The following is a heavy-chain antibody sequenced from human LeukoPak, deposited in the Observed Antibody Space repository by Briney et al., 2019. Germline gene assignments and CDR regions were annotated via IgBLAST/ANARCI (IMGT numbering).Heavy chain of an antibody. Sequence: GGSLRLSCAASGFTFSSYSMNWVRQAPGKGLEWVSSISSSSSYIYYADSVKGRFTISRDNAKNSLYLQMNSLRAEDTAVYYCARRIAAAGAGFDPWGQGTLVTVSS. D-gene: IGHD6-13*01. V-gene: IGHV3-21*01. CDR2: ISSSSSYI. CDR1: GFTFSSYS. J-gene: IGHJ5*02. CDR3: ARRIAAAGAGFDP.